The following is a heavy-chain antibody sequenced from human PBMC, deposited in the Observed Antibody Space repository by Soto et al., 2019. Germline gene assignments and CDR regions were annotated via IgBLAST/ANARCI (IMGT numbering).Heavy chain of an antibody. J-gene: IGHJ4*02. CDR1: GFTFSSYS. Sequence: GGSLRLSCAASGFTFSSYSMNWVRQAPGKGLEWVSSISSSSYIYYADSVKGRFTISRDNAKNSLYLQMNSLRAEDTAVYYCAHGYCSGGSCFGFLVYWGQGTLVTVSS. D-gene: IGHD2-15*01. CDR2: ISSSSYI. CDR3: AHGYCSGGSCFGFLVY. V-gene: IGHV3-21*01.